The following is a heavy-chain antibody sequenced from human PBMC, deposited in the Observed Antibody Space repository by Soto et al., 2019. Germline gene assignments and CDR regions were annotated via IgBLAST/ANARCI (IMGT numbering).Heavy chain of an antibody. D-gene: IGHD6-19*01. CDR3: ARVRMAGDFDI. V-gene: IGHV3-74*01. CDR2: INNDGSST. Sequence: EVQLVESGGGLVQPGGSLRLSCAASGFTFSSYWMHWVRQAPGKGLVWVSHINNDGSSTSYADSVKGRFTISKDNAKNTLYLQMNSLRAEDTAVYYCARVRMAGDFDIWGQGTMVTVSS. J-gene: IGHJ3*02. CDR1: GFTFSSYW.